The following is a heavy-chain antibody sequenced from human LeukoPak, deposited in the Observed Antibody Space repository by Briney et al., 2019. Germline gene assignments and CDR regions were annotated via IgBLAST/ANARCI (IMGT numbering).Heavy chain of an antibody. D-gene: IGHD2-2*03. V-gene: IGHV4-61*02. CDR3: ARDSISGYCSSTSCYDLGY. CDR1: GGSISSGSYY. J-gene: IGHJ4*02. CDR2: IYTSGST. Sequence: SQTLSLTCTVSGGSISSGSYYWSWIRQPAGKGLEWIGRIYTSGSTNYNPSLKSRVTISVDTSKNQFSLKLSSVTAADTAVYYCARDSISGYCSSTSCYDLGYWGQGTLVTVSS.